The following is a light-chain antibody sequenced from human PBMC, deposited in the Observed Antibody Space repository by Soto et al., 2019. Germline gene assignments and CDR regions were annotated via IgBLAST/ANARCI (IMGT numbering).Light chain of an antibody. CDR1: QSVSVNY. CDR3: QQHGSSPWT. V-gene: IGKV3-20*01. J-gene: IGKJ1*01. CDR2: GAS. Sequence: EIVLTQSPGTLSLSPGERATLSCRASQSVSVNYLAWYQQRPGQAPRLLIYGASSRATGIPDRFSGSGSGTEFTLTISRLEPEDSAVYYCQQHGSSPWTFGQGTKVEIK.